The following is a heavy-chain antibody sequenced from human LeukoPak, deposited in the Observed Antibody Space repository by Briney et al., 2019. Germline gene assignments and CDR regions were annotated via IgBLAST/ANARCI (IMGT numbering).Heavy chain of an antibody. Sequence: GRSLRLSCAASGFTFSSYGMHWVRQAPGKGLGWVAVISYDGSNKYYADSVKGRFTISRDNSMNTLYLQMNSLRAEDTAVYYCAKYYGDSAPDDYWGQGTLVTVSS. CDR2: ISYDGSNK. J-gene: IGHJ4*02. CDR3: AKYYGDSAPDDY. CDR1: GFTFSSYG. V-gene: IGHV3-30*18. D-gene: IGHD4-17*01.